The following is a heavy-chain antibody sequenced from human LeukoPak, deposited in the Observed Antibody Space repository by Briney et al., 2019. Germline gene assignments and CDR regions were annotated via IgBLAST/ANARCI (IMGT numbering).Heavy chain of an antibody. D-gene: IGHD3-22*01. J-gene: IGHJ4*02. CDR1: GYTFTSYY. CDR3: ARGSWHYYDSSGYYDY. CDR2: INPSGGST. V-gene: IGHV1-46*01. Sequence: ASVKVSCKASGYTFTSYYMHWVRQAPGQGLEWIGIINPSGGSTSYAQKFQGRVTMTRDTSTSTVYMELSSLRSEDTAVYYCARGSWHYYDSSGYYDYWGQGTLVTVSS.